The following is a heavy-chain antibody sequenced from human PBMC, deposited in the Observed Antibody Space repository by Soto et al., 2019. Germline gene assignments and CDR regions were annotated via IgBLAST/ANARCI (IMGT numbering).Heavy chain of an antibody. V-gene: IGHV3-23*01. CDR2: ISGSGGST. CDR1: GFTFSSYA. D-gene: IGHD2-2*01. CDR3: ARRGYCSTAVCYVDGSPQCDL. Sequence: EVQLLESGGGLVQPGGSLRLSCAASGFTFSSYAMSWVRQAPGKGLEGVSVISGSGGSTYYADSVRGRFTISRDNSKNTLSRQMNSLRFEDTAIYYCARRGYCSTAVCYVDGSPQCDLCCRGTTVGVSS. J-gene: IGHJ5*02.